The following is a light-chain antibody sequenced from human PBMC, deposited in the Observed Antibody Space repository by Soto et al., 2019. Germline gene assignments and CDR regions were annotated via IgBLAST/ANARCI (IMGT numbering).Light chain of an antibody. CDR3: HQTAANPWT. J-gene: IGKJ1*01. CDR1: QNIGVY. Sequence: DIQMTQSPSSLSASVGDRVTITCRASQNIGVYLNWYQKKPGKAPKLLIHAAFSLHSGVPSTFSGSGSGTDFALTISSLQPGDFATYYCHQTAANPWTFAQGTKVDIK. V-gene: IGKV1-39*01. CDR2: AAF.